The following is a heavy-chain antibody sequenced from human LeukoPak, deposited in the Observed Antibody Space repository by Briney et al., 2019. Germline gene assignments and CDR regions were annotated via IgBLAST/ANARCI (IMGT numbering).Heavy chain of an antibody. V-gene: IGHV3-11*01. CDR1: GGSFSGYY. CDR3: ARGSPFDQDAFDI. CDR2: ISSSGSTI. J-gene: IGHJ3*02. Sequence: PSETLSLTCAVYGGSFSGYYWSWIRQPPGKGLEWVSYISSSGSTIYYADSVKGRFTISRDNAKNSLYLQMNSLRAEDTAVYYCARGSPFDQDAFDIWGQGTMVTVSS.